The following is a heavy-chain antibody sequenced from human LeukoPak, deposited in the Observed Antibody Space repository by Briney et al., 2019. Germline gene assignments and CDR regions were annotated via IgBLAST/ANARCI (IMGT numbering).Heavy chain of an antibody. V-gene: IGHV1-2*02. CDR3: ARGLDYYGSGSYRHYYYMDV. CDR2: FNPNSGGT. CDR1: GYTFTGYY. J-gene: IGHJ6*03. D-gene: IGHD3-10*01. Sequence: ASVKVSCKASGYTFTGYYMHWVRQAPGQGLEWMGWFNPNSGGTNYAQKFQGRVTMTRDTSISTAYMELSRLRSDDTAVYYCARGLDYYGSGSYRHYYYMDVWGKGTRSPSP.